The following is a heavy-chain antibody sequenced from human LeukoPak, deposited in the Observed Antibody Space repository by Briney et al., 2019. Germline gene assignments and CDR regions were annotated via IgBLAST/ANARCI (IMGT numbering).Heavy chain of an antibody. V-gene: IGHV1-8*01. D-gene: IGHD5-18*01. J-gene: IGHJ3*02. CDR1: GYTFTSYD. CDR3: ARGAWWIQLWLDAFDI. Sequence: ASVKVSCKASGYTFTSYDINWVRQATGQGLEWMGWMNPNSGNTGYAQKFQGRVTMTRNTSISTAYMELSSLRSEDTAVYYCARGAWWIQLWLDAFDIWGQGTMVTVSS. CDR2: MNPNSGNT.